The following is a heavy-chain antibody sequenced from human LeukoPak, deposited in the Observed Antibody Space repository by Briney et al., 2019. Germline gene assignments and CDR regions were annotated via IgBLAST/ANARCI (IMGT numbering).Heavy chain of an antibody. D-gene: IGHD5-24*01. CDR3: ARVRWLQPFDY. J-gene: IGHJ4*02. CDR1: GGSFSGYY. V-gene: IGHV4-34*01. Sequence: SETLSLTCAVYGGSFSGYYWSWIRQTPGKGLEWIGEINHSGSTNYNPSLKSRVTISVDTSKNQFSLKLSSVTAADTAVYYCARVRWLQPFDYWGQGTLVTVSS. CDR2: INHSGST.